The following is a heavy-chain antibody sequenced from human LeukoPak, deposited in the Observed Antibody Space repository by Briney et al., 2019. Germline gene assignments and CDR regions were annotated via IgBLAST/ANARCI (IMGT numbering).Heavy chain of an antibody. CDR2: INQAGGEK. Sequence: PGGSLRLSCAASGFTFSGYWMSWVRQAPGKGLEWVANINQAGGEKYYADSVKGRFTISRDNSKNTVYLQMNSLRAEDTAVYYCARAHTTGTTILDYWGQGTLVTVSS. CDR3: ARAHTTGTTILDY. J-gene: IGHJ4*02. V-gene: IGHV3-7*01. D-gene: IGHD1-1*01. CDR1: GFTFSGYW.